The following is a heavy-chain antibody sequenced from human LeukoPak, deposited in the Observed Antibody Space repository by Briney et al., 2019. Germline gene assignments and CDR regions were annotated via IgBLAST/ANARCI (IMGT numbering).Heavy chain of an antibody. D-gene: IGHD3/OR15-3a*01. CDR1: GGTFSSYA. CDR2: IIPIFGTA. J-gene: IGHJ4*02. Sequence: SVKVSCKASGGTFSSYAISWVRQAPGQGLEWMGGIIPIFGTANYAQKLQGRVTITADESTSTAYMELSGLRSEDTAVYYCARDQVGLGRALYYWGQGTLVTVSS. V-gene: IGHV1-69*13. CDR3: ARDQVGLGRALYY.